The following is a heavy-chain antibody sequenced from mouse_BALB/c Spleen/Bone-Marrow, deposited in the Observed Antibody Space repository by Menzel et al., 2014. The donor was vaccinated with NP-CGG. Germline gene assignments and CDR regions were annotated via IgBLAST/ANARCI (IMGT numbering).Heavy chain of an antibody. J-gene: IGHJ3*01. V-gene: IGHV14-3*02. D-gene: IGHD1-1*01. CDR2: IDPANGNT. CDR1: GFNIKDTY. Sequence: EVQLQQSGAELVKPGASVKLSCTASGFNIKDTYMHWVKQRPEQGLEWIGRIDPANGNTKYDPKFQGKATITADTSSSTAYLQLSSLTSEDTAVYYCAMYCYGSSLFAYWGQGTLVTVSA. CDR3: AMYCYGSSLFAY.